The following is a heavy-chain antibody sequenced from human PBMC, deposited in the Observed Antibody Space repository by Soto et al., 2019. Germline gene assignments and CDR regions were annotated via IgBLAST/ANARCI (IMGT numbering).Heavy chain of an antibody. CDR1: GFAVSANY. Sequence: EAHLVGSGGGLVQPGGSLRLSCAASGFAVSANYLSWVRQAPGKGLEWVSLIYSGGDTDYADSVRGRFTISRDNSKNTRYLLMNSLKAEDTAVYYCATRMTSASYWGQGALVNVSS. CDR2: IYSGGDT. J-gene: IGHJ4*02. CDR3: ATRMTSASY. V-gene: IGHV3-66*01. D-gene: IGHD6-25*01.